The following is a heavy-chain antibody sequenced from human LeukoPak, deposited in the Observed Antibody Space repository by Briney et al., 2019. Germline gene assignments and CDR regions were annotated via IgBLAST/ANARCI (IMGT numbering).Heavy chain of an antibody. CDR3: AXXRGXWNFFFEN. V-gene: IGHV3-66*02. Sequence: GGSLRLSCAASGFTISSNYMGWVRQAPGQGLEWVSVVYNDGRTFYGGPVQGRFTVSRDISKSTLFLEMSSLRPDDTAVYYCAXXRGXWNFFFENWGRGTLVTVSS. J-gene: IGHJ4*02. D-gene: IGHD1-7*01. CDR1: GFTISSNY. CDR2: VYNDGRT.